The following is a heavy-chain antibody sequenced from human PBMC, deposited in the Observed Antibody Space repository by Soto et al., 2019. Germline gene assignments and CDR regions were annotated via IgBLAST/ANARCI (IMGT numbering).Heavy chain of an antibody. CDR2: IIPIFGTA. CDR1: GGTFSSYA. CDR3: ARDTTATYTAVQY. V-gene: IGHV1-69*13. J-gene: IGHJ4*02. Sequence: SVKVSCKASGGTFSSYAISWVRQAPGQGLEWMGGIIPIFGTANYAQKFQGRVTITADESTSTAYMELSSLRSEDTAVYYCARDTTATYTAVQYWGQGTLVTVSS. D-gene: IGHD4-4*01.